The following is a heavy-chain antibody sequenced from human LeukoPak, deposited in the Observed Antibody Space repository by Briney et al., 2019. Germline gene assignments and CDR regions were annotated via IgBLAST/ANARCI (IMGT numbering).Heavy chain of an antibody. V-gene: IGHV1-46*01. CDR1: GYTFTSYF. CDR2: INPTGGST. D-gene: IGHD2-21*02. CDR3: ARGRVTATDGFDI. J-gene: IGHJ3*02. Sequence: ASVKVSCKASGYTFTSYFIHWVRQAPGEGLEWMGIINPTGGSTRYAQKFQGRVTMTRDTSTSTVYMELSSLRSEDTAVYYCARGRVTATDGFDIWGQGTTAIVSS.